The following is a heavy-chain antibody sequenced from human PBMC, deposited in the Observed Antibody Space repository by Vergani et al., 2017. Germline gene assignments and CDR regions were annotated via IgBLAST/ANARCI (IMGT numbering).Heavy chain of an antibody. V-gene: IGHV5-10-1*01. CDR3: ARHVAVGGKWLGPDYYYGMDV. Sequence: EVPLVQSGAEGKKPGESLRLSCKGSGYSFTSYWISWVRQMPGKGLEWMGRIDPSDSYTNYSPSFQGHVTISADKSISTAYLEWSSLKASDTAMYYCARHVAVGGKWLGPDYYYGMDVWGQGTTVTVSS. CDR2: IDPSDSYT. CDR1: GYSFTSYW. J-gene: IGHJ6*02. D-gene: IGHD6-19*01.